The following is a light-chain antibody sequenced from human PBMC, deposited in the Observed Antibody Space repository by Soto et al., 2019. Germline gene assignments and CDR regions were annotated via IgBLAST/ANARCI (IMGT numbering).Light chain of an antibody. CDR3: QQYGTSPRT. CDR2: GAY. CDR1: HSVINNY. Sequence: VLTQSPGILYLSPGERATLSCRASHSVINNYLAWYQQKPGQAPKLLISGAYSRASGIRDRFSGSGSGTDFTLTINSLEPEDFAVYYCQQYGTSPRTFGQGTKVEIK. J-gene: IGKJ1*01. V-gene: IGKV3-20*01.